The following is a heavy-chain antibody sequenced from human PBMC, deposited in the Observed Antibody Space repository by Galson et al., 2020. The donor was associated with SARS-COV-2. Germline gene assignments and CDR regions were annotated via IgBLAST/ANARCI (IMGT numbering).Heavy chain of an antibody. CDR2: IYTSGNT. CDR1: GGSISSGTYS. D-gene: IGHD2-15*01. J-gene: IGHJ6*02. Sequence: SETLSLTCTVSGGSISSGTYSWNWIRQPAGKGLEWIGRIYTSGNTHHNPSLKSRVTMSVDTSKNQCSLKLSSVTAADTAVYFWAREGELPTSFNYYYGMAVWGQGTTVTVSS. CDR3: AREGELPTSFNYYYGMAV. V-gene: IGHV4-61*02.